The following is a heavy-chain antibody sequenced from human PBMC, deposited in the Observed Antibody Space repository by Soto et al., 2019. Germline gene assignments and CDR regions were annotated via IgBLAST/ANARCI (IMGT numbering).Heavy chain of an antibody. D-gene: IGHD3-16*02. J-gene: IGHJ4*02. V-gene: IGHV3-30*18. Sequence: GGSLRLSCAASGFTFSDYAMHWVRQAPGKGLEWVTFISYDGSNKYYADSVKGRVTVSRDNSKNTQYLQMNSLRAEDTAVYFCAKALGELSPESFDYWGRGTLVTVSS. CDR3: AKALGELSPESFDY. CDR1: GFTFSDYA. CDR2: ISYDGSNK.